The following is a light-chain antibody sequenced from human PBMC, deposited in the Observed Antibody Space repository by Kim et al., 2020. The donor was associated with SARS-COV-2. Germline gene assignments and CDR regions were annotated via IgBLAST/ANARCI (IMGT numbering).Light chain of an antibody. J-gene: IGKJ3*01. CDR1: QSVSSTY. CDR2: GAS. V-gene: IGKV3-20*01. Sequence: LARGERASRACRASQSVSSTYVAWYQQKPGQAPRLLIYGASSRATGIPDRFSGSGFGTDFTLTISRLEAEDFAVYYCQYYNTSVTFGPGTKVDIK. CDR3: QYYNTSVT.